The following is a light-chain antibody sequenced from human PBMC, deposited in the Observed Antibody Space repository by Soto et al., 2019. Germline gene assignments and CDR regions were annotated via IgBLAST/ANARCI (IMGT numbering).Light chain of an antibody. Sequence: QSVLTQPPSVSAAPGQTVTISCSGSSSSIGKNYVSWYQQLPGTAPKLVIYDNVKRPPWIPDRFSGSKSGTSATLGINGLQTGDEADYFCVTWDSRLSGAAFGGGTKLTAL. J-gene: IGLJ2*01. CDR3: VTWDSRLSGAA. V-gene: IGLV1-51*01. CDR2: DNV. CDR1: SSSIGKNY.